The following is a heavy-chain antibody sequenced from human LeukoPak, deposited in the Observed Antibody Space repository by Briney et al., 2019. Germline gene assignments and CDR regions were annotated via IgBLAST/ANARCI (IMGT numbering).Heavy chain of an antibody. Sequence: PSETLSLTCTVSGGSISSSPYYWGWIRQPPGKGLEWIGSIYYSGTTHYNPSLESRVTISVDASKNQFSLKLASVTAADTAIYYCAKGAGGFSYYNWFDPWGQGTLVTVSS. CDR3: AKGAGGFSYYNWFDP. J-gene: IGHJ5*02. V-gene: IGHV4-39*07. CDR1: GGSISSSPYY. D-gene: IGHD5-18*01. CDR2: IYYSGTT.